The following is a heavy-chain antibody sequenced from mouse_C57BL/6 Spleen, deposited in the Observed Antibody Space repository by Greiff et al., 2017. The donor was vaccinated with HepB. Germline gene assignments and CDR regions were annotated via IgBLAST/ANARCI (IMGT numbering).Heavy chain of an antibody. V-gene: IGHV1-55*01. CDR3: ARTLFSDLYFDY. Sequence: QVQLQQSGAELVKPGASVKMSCKASGYTFTSYWITWVKQRPGQGLEWIGDIYPGSGSTNYNEKFKSKATLTVDTSSSTAYMQLSSLTSEDSAVYYCARTLFSDLYFDYWGQGTTLTVSS. CDR1: GYTFTSYW. D-gene: IGHD1-1*01. J-gene: IGHJ2*01. CDR2: IYPGSGST.